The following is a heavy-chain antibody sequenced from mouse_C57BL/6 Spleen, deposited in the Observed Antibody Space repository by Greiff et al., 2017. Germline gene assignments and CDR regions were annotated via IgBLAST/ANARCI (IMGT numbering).Heavy chain of an antibody. CDR2: ISYDGSN. CDR3: ARSEDY. J-gene: IGHJ2*01. Sequence: EVKLQESGPGLVKPSQSLSLTCSVTGYSITSGYYWNWIRQFPGNKLEWMGYISYDGSNNYNPSLKNRISITRDTSKNQFCLKLNSVTTEDTATYYCARSEDYWGQGTTLTVSS. V-gene: IGHV3-6*01. CDR1: GYSITSGYY.